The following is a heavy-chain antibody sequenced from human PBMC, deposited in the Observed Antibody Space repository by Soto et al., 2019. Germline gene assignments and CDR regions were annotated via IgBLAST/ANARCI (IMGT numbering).Heavy chain of an antibody. CDR2: IIPVLGTT. D-gene: IGHD2-21*02. J-gene: IGHJ6*02. V-gene: IGHV1-69*08. Sequence: QVQLVHSGAEVKKPGSSVKVSCRASGDTFSSYTVNWVRQAPGRGLEWLGRIIPVLGTTDYAQKFKGRVTSTADKSTNIVYMELSSLRSEDRAVYYCARRRYCGYDCYHKHYYGMDVWGQGTTVTVAS. CDR3: ARRRYCGYDCYHKHYYGMDV. CDR1: GDTFSSYT.